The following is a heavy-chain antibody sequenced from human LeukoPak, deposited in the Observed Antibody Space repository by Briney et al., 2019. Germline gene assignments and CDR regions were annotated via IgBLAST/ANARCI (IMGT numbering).Heavy chain of an antibody. CDR2: ISGRGGNT. CDR1: GFTFSSYG. V-gene: IGHV3-23*01. D-gene: IGHD1-26*01. CDR3: AKTSGTQTFDY. Sequence: GSLRLSCAASGFTFSSYGMHWVRQAPGKGLEWVSGISGRGGNTYYADSVKGRFTISRDNSKNTLYLQMNSLRAEDTAVYYCAKTSGTQTFDYWGQGTLVTVSS. J-gene: IGHJ4*02.